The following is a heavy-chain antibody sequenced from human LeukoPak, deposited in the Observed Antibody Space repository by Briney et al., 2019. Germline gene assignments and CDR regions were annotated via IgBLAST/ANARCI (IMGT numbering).Heavy chain of an antibody. CDR1: GFTFSSYA. CDR3: AKERSSGWPFDY. J-gene: IGHJ4*02. V-gene: IGHV3-23*01. D-gene: IGHD6-19*01. Sequence: GRSLRLSCGASGFTFSSYAMSGVRQAPGKGLEWGSGTSGRGDRRYYADSVRGGFTISGDNTTSTLYLQMSSGRAEATAVSYCAKERSSGWPFDYWGQGTLVAVSS. CDR2: TSGRGDRR.